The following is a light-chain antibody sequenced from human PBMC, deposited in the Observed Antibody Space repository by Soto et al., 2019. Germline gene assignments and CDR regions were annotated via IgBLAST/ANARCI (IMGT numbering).Light chain of an antibody. V-gene: IGKV1-13*02. J-gene: IGKJ5*01. CDR2: DVF. CDR1: QGISSA. CDR3: QQLETYPLT. Sequence: AIQVTQSPSSLSASVGDTVTITCRASQGISSAFAWYQQKPGKVPRLLIYDVFNLQSGVPSRFSASGSGTDFTLTISRLQPEDFATYYCQQLETYPLTFGQGTRLEVK.